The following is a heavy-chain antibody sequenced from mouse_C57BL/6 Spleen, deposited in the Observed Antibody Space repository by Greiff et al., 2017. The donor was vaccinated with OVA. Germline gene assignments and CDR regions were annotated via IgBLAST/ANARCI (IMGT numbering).Heavy chain of an antibody. CDR3: ASQTTMATTAY. V-gene: IGHV14-2*01. CDR1: GFNINDYY. J-gene: IGHJ3*01. Sequence: VHVKQSGAELVKPGASVKLSCTASGFNINDYYMHWVKQRTEHGLEWIGRIDPENGETKYAPKFKGKATITADTSSNTAYLQLSSLTSEDTAVYYCASQTTMATTAYWGQGTLVTVSA. D-gene: IGHD2-2*01. CDR2: IDPENGET.